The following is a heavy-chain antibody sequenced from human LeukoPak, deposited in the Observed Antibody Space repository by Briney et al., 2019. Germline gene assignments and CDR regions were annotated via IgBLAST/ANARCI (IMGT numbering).Heavy chain of an antibody. V-gene: IGHV4-39*01. D-gene: IGHD6-19*01. Sequence: PSETLSLTCTVSGGSITSSSYYWGWIRQPPGKGLEWIGSIYDSGSTYYNPSLKSRVTISVDKSKNQFSLKLSSVTAADTAVYYCARSGYSNGWYLSAFDMWGQGTMVTVSS. CDR3: ARSGYSNGWYLSAFDM. CDR2: IYDSGST. J-gene: IGHJ3*02. CDR1: GGSITSSSYY.